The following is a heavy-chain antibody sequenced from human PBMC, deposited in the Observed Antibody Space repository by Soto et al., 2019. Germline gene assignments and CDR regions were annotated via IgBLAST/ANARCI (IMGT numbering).Heavy chain of an antibody. D-gene: IGHD3-10*01. CDR2: INPSGGST. CDR3: ARGVTMVRGVINWYFDL. Sequence: QVQLVQSGAEVQKPGASVKVSCKASGYTFTSYYMHWVRQAPGQGLEWMGIINPSGGSTSYAQKFQGRVTMTRDTSTSTVYMELSSLRSEDTAVYYCARGVTMVRGVINWYFDLWGRGTLVTVSS. CDR1: GYTFTSYY. J-gene: IGHJ2*01. V-gene: IGHV1-46*01.